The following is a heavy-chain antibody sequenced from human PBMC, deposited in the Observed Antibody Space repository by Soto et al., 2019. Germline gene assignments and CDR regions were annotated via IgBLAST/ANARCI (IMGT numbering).Heavy chain of an antibody. J-gene: IGHJ4*02. Sequence: QVQLVESGGGVVQPGRSLRLSCAASGFMFSNHGMHWVRQAPGKGLVWVAVIWSDGNNRYYADSVKGRFTISRDNSKNTVYLQMSSLRVEDTAVYYCVRGDNWNDEASDYWGQGTLVTVSS. CDR3: VRGDNWNDEASDY. CDR1: GFMFSNHG. CDR2: IWSDGNNR. V-gene: IGHV3-33*01. D-gene: IGHD1-1*01.